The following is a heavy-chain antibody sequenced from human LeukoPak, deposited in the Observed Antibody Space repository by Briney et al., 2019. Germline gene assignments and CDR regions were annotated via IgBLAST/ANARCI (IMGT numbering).Heavy chain of an antibody. J-gene: IGHJ4*02. Sequence: GGSLRLSCAASGFPFSGNAMSWVRQAPGRGLKWASGVGGDEKAHYADFVRGRFTISRDNSKKTVYLQMNSLTVEDTAVYYCAKDLSWWVTADYWGQGVLVTVSS. V-gene: IGHV3-23*01. CDR1: GFPFSGNA. CDR3: AKDLSWWVTADY. CDR2: VGGDEKA. D-gene: IGHD2-21*02.